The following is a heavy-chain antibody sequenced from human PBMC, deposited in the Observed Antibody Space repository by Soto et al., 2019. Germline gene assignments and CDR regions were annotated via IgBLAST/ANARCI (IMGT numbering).Heavy chain of an antibody. CDR2: IYYRGST. Sequence: SETLSLTCTVSGCSIRSGYNYWSWIRQTPGKGLEWIGYIYYRGSTYYNQSLKSRVTISVDTSMNQFSLTLTSVTAADTVVYYCARDPARGGGSYLGYFDYWGQGTPVTVSS. CDR3: ARDPARGGGSYLGYFDY. D-gene: IGHD1-26*01. CDR1: GCSIRSGYNY. J-gene: IGHJ4*02. V-gene: IGHV4-30-4*01.